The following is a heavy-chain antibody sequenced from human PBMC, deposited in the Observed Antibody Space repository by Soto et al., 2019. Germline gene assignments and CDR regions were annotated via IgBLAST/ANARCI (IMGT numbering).Heavy chain of an antibody. CDR2: IYYSGTT. D-gene: IGHD1-26*01. V-gene: IGHV4-30-4*01. CDR3: ARLVPTTIHDS. Sequence: LSLTCTVSGGSISSADYYWSWIRQPPGKGLEWIGYIYYSGTTYYNPSLKSRVSISDDTSKNQFSLQLSSVTAADTAVYFCARLVPTTIHDSWGQGVLVTVSS. J-gene: IGHJ4*02. CDR1: GGSISSADYY.